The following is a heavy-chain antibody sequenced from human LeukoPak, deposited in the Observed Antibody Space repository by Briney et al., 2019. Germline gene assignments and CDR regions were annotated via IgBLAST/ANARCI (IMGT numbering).Heavy chain of an antibody. J-gene: IGHJ4*02. CDR1: GGSFSGYY. Sequence: SETLSLTCAVYGGSFSGYYWSWIRQPPGKGLEWIGEINHSGSTNYNPSLKSRVTISVDTSKNQFSLKLSSVTAADTAVYYCARGRLHSSSWWGYWGQGTLVTVSS. V-gene: IGHV4-34*01. CDR3: ARGRLHSSSWWGY. CDR2: INHSGST. D-gene: IGHD6-13*01.